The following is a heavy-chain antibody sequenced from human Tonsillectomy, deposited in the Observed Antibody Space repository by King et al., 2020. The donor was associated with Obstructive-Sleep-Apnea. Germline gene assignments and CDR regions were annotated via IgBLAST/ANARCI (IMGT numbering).Heavy chain of an antibody. J-gene: IGHJ4*02. Sequence: VQLQESGPGLVKPSETLSLTCTVSGGSISSYYWSWIRQPPWKGLEWIGYIFYSGSTNYNPSLKSRVTISVDTSKNQFSLKLSSVTAADTAVYYCARSLDSSGYYYTNYWGQGTLVTVSS. CDR2: IFYSGST. V-gene: IGHV4-59*08. CDR3: ARSLDSSGYYYTNY. D-gene: IGHD3-22*01. CDR1: GGSISSYY.